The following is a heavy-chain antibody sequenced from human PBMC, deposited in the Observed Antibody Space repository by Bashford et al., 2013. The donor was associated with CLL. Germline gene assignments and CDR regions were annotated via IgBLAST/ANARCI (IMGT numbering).Heavy chain of an antibody. J-gene: IGHJ6*01. V-gene: IGHV4-34*01. Sequence: SETLSLTCAVYGWVLQWLLLGAGSATDPHGKGAWSGIGEINHSGSTKPTTRPSTSRVTISVDTSKNQFSLKLSSVTAADTAVYYCARGPMIVVVINPGEPYYYYY. CDR2: INHSGST. D-gene: IGHD3-22*01. CDR1: GWVLQWLL. CDR3: ARGPMIVVVINPGEPYYYYY.